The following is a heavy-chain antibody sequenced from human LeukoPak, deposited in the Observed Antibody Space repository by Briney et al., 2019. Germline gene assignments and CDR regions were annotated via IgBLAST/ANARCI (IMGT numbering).Heavy chain of an antibody. Sequence: GGSLRLSCAASGFTFSSYAMHWVRQALGKGLEWVAVISYDGSNKYYADSVKGRFTISRDNSKNTLYLQMNSLRAEDTAVYYCARDSGTTWVYYYYYGMDVWGQGTTVTVSS. CDR1: GFTFSSYA. J-gene: IGHJ6*02. D-gene: IGHD1-7*01. CDR3: ARDSGTTWVYYYYYGMDV. V-gene: IGHV3-30-3*01. CDR2: ISYDGSNK.